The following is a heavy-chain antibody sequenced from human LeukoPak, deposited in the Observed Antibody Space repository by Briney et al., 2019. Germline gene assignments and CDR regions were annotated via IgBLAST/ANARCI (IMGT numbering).Heavy chain of an antibody. CDR1: VGSFSGYY. CDR3: ARGGRYFDYYYYGMDV. CDR2: INHSGST. J-gene: IGHJ6*02. Sequence: SETLSLTCAVYVGSFSGYYWSWIRQPPGKGLEWIGEINHSGSTNYNPSLKSRVTISVDTSKNQFSLKLSSVTAADTAVYYCARGGRYFDYYYYGMDVWGQGTTVTVSS. V-gene: IGHV4-34*01. D-gene: IGHD3-9*01.